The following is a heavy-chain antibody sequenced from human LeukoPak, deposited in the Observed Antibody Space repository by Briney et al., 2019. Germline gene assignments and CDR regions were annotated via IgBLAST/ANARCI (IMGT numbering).Heavy chain of an antibody. J-gene: IGHJ4*02. V-gene: IGHV1-2*06. D-gene: IGHD5-24*01. Sequence: GASVKVSCKASGYTFTGYYMHWVRQAPGQGLEWMGRTNPNSGGTNYAQKFQGRVTMTRDTSICTAYMELSRLRSDDTAVYYCARERDGYLNDWGQGTLVTVSS. CDR3: ARERDGYLND. CDR1: GYTFTGYY. CDR2: TNPNSGGT.